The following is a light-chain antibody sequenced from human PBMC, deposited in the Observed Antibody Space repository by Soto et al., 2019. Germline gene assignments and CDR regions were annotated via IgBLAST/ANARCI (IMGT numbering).Light chain of an antibody. Sequence: QSVLTQPPSASGSPGQSVTISCSGTSSDVGGFNYVSWYQQHPGRAPKVLIYEVNKRPSGVPDRFSGSKSGSTASLTVSGLQAEDEAEYYCSSYAVTTIFVVGTGTKLTVL. V-gene: IGLV2-8*01. CDR1: SSDVGGFNY. CDR3: SSYAVTTIFV. CDR2: EVN. J-gene: IGLJ1*01.